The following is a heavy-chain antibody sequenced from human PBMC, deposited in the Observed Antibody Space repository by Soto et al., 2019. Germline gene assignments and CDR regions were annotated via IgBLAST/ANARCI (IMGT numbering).Heavy chain of an antibody. CDR2: IKQDGSEK. J-gene: IGHJ6*02. CDR1: GFTCSSYW. V-gene: IGHV3-7*03. CDR3: ARDRRVAGTWNDYYYYGMDV. Sequence: XGFLRLSCAASGFTCSSYWMSWVRRAPGKGLEWVANIKQDGSEKYYVDSVNGRFTISRDNAKNSLYLQMNSLRAEDTAVYYCARDRRVAGTWNDYYYYGMDVWGQGTTVTVSS. D-gene: IGHD6-19*01.